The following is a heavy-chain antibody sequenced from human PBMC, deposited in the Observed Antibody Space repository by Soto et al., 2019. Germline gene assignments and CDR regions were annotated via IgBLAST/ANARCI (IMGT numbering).Heavy chain of an antibody. D-gene: IGHD6-13*01. J-gene: IGHJ5*02. V-gene: IGHV1-69*06. CDR2: IIPIFGTA. CDR1: GGTFSSYA. Sequence: QVQLVQSGAEVKKPGSSVKVSCKASGGTFSSYAISWVRQAPGQGHEWMGGIIPIFGTANYAQKFQGRVTITADKSTSTAYMELSSLRSEDTAVYYCARERGAGLAAAAPGGWFDPWGQGTLVTVSS. CDR3: ARERGAGLAAAAPGGWFDP.